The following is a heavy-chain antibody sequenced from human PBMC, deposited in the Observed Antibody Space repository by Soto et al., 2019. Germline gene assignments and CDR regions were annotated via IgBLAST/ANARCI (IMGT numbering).Heavy chain of an antibody. CDR2: INPDSDNT. D-gene: IGHD2-2*01. J-gene: IGHJ6*02. CDR1: GYTFTNYD. CDR3: ARGRRYCTTTSCYPPALFPYGMDV. Sequence: KTSGYTFTNYDINWVRQAAGQGLEWMGWINPDSDNTGYAQKFQGRVTMTRDTSISTAYMELNSLRSEDTAVYYCARGRRYCTTTSCYPPALFPYGMDVWGQGTTVTVS. V-gene: IGHV1-8*01.